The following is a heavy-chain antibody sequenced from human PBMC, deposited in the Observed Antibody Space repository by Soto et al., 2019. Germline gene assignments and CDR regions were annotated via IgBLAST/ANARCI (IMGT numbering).Heavy chain of an antibody. Sequence: SVKVSCKASGGTFSSYAISWVRQAPGQGLEWMGGIIPIFGTANYAQKFQGRVTITADESTSTAYMELSSLRSEDTAVYYCARGTVNNDAFDIWGQGTMVTVSS. CDR3: ARGTVNNDAFDI. CDR2: IIPIFGTA. J-gene: IGHJ3*02. CDR1: GGTFSSYA. D-gene: IGHD4-17*01. V-gene: IGHV1-69*13.